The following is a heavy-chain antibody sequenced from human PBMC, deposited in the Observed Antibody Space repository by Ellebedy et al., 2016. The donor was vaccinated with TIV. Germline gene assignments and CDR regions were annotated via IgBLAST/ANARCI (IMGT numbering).Heavy chain of an antibody. CDR3: TKTFYFD. Sequence: GESLKISXAASGFTFSSYGMHWVRQAPGKGLEWVAVIWYDGSNKYYADSVKGRFTISRDNSKNTLYLQMNSLRAEDTAIYYCTKTFYFDWGQGTLVIVSS. J-gene: IGHJ4*02. CDR2: IWYDGSNK. CDR1: GFTFSSYG. V-gene: IGHV3-33*06. D-gene: IGHD2/OR15-2a*01.